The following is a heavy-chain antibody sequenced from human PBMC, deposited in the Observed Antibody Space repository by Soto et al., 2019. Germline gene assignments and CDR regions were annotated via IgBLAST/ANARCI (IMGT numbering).Heavy chain of an antibody. CDR3: AKDRCDSRRRGGDYYYGMDV. J-gene: IGHJ6*02. V-gene: IGHV3-74*01. D-gene: IGHD3-22*01. Sequence: GGSLRLSCAASGFTFSSYWMHWVRQAPGKGLVWVSRINSDGSSTSYADSVKGRFTISRDNAKNTLYLQMNSLRAEDTAVYYCAKDRCDSRRRGGDYYYGMDVWGQGTTVTVSS. CDR1: GFTFSSYW. CDR2: INSDGSST.